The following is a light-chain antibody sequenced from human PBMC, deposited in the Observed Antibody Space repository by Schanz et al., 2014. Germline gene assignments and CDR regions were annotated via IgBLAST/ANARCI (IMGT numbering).Light chain of an antibody. CDR1: SSDIGGYIF. CDR3: SSYTTINTRV. V-gene: IGLV2-14*01. J-gene: IGLJ3*02. Sequence: QSALTQPPSASGSPGQSVTISCTGTSSDIGGYIFVSWYQQHPGKAPKLMIYDVSNRPSGVSNRFSGSKSGNTASLTISGLQAEDEADYYCSSYTTINTRVFGGGTKLTVL. CDR2: DVS.